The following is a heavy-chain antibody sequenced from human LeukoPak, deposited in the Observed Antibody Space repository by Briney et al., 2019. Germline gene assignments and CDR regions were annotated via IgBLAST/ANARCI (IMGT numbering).Heavy chain of an antibody. CDR1: GGSISSGDYY. J-gene: IGHJ4*02. Sequence: SQTLSLTCTVSGGSISSGDYYWSWIRQPSGKGLEWIGYIYYSGSTYYNPSLKSRVTISVDTSKNQFSLKLGSVTAADTAVYYCASTGVLNYDILPYYIDYWGQGTLVTVSS. CDR3: ASTGVLNYDILPYYIDY. D-gene: IGHD3-9*01. V-gene: IGHV4-30-4*01. CDR2: IYYSGST.